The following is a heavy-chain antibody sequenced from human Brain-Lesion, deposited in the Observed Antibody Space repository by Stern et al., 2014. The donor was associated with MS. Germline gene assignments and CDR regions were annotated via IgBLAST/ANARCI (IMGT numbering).Heavy chain of an antibody. CDR3: ARGRVVPGFQYYATDV. J-gene: IGHJ6*02. CDR1: GGSISSGGYY. CDR2: IFNSGRT. D-gene: IGHD2-2*01. V-gene: IGHV4-61*02. Sequence: QLQLQESGPGLVKPSQTLSLSCTVSGGSISSGGYYWSWIRQPAGKGLEWIGRIFNSGRTSYHPPLKSRVTISIDTSKNQFSLRLNSMTAADTAVYYCARGRVVPGFQYYATDVWGQGTTVIVSS.